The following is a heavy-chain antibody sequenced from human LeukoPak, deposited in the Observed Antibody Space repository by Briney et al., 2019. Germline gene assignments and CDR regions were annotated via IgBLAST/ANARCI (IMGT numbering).Heavy chain of an antibody. CDR3: AKETYGSGRH. J-gene: IGHJ4*02. V-gene: IGHV3-48*03. CDR2: ISSSGSTI. CDR1: GFTFSSYE. D-gene: IGHD3-10*01. Sequence: GGSLRLSCAASGFTFSSYEMNWVRQAPGKGLEWVSYISSSGSTIYYADSVKGRFTISRDNSKNTLYLQTNSLRAEDTAVYYCAKETYGSGRHWGQGTLVTVSS.